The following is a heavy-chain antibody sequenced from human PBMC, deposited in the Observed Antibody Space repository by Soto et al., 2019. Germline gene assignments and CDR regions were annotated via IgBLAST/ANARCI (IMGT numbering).Heavy chain of an antibody. J-gene: IGHJ6*04. CDR2: IYYSGST. D-gene: IGHD6-6*01. CDR3: ARQAARTYYNGRAV. CDR1: VGSFSSGSYY. Sequence: SETLSLTCTVSVGSFSSGSYYWSWIRQPPGKGLEWIGYIYYSGSTNYNPSLKSRVTISVDTSKNQFSLKLSSVTAADTAVYYWARQAARTYYNGRAVGGKGPTVPVPP. V-gene: IGHV4-61*01.